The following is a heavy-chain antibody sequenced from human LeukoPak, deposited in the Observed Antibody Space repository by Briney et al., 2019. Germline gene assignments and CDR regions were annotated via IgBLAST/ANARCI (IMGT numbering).Heavy chain of an antibody. CDR2: IYYSGST. CDR3: ARAGYSSSWYKFLMSY. Sequence: SETLSLTCTVSGGSISSSSYYWGWIRQPPGKGLEWIGSIYYSGSTYYNPSLKGRVTISVDTSKNQFSLKLSSVTAADTAVYYCARAGYSSSWYKFLMSYWGQGTLVTVSS. J-gene: IGHJ4*02. CDR1: GGSISSSSYY. V-gene: IGHV4-39*07. D-gene: IGHD6-13*01.